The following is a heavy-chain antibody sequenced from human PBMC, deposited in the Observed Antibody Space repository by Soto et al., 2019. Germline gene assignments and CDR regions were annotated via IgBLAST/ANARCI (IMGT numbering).Heavy chain of an antibody. CDR1: GGSISSSNW. J-gene: IGHJ5*02. CDR3: ASGTYYYDSSGYYWFDP. CDR2: IYHSGST. Sequence: SETLSLTCAVSGGSISSSNWWSWVRQPPGKGLEWIGEIYHSGSTNYNPSLKSRVTISVDKSKNQFSLKLSSVTAADTAVYYCASGTYYYDSSGYYWFDPWGQGTLVTVSS. D-gene: IGHD3-22*01. V-gene: IGHV4-4*02.